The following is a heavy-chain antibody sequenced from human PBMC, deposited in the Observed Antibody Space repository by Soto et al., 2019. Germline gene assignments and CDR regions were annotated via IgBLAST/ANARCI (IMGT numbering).Heavy chain of an antibody. CDR2: IYPGDSDT. V-gene: IGHV5-51*01. J-gene: IGHJ6*02. CDR1: GYSFTSYW. CDR3: AKDGVVVPAAPYGMDV. D-gene: IGHD2-2*01. Sequence: GESLKISCKGSGYSFTSYWIGWVRQMPGKGLEWMGIIYPGDSDTRYSPSFQGQVTISADKSISTAYLQWSSLRAEDTAVYYCAKDGVVVPAAPYGMDVWGQGTTVTVSS.